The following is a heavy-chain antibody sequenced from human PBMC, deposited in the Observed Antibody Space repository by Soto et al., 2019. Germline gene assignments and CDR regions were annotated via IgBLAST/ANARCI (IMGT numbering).Heavy chain of an antibody. J-gene: IGHJ6*02. D-gene: IGHD6-6*01. CDR2: ISYDGTNK. CDR1: GFTFSSYG. V-gene: IGHV3-30*18. Sequence: GWSLRLSCAASGFTFSSYGIHWVRQAPGKGLEWVALISYDGTNKYYADSVKGRFSISRDNTKSMLYLQMNSLRAEDTAVYYCAEIAAPLYYYYGMDVWGQGNTVTVYS. CDR3: AEIAAPLYYYYGMDV.